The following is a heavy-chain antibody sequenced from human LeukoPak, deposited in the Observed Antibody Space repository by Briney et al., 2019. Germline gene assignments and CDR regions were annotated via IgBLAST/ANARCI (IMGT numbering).Heavy chain of an antibody. CDR2: ISYDGSNK. V-gene: IGHV3-30*18. CDR3: ANLGNY. D-gene: IGHD3-16*01. CDR1: GFTFSSYG. Sequence: GGSLRLSCAAAGFTFSSYGMHWVRQAPGKGLEWVAVISYDGSNKYYADSVKGRFTISRDNSKNTLYLQMNSLRAEDTAVYYCANLGNYWGQGTLVTVSS. J-gene: IGHJ4*02.